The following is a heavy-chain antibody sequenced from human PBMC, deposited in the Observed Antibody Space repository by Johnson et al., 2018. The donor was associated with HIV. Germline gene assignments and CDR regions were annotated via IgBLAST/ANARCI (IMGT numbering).Heavy chain of an antibody. CDR2: ISYDGSNK. J-gene: IGHJ3*02. V-gene: IGHV3-30*04. Sequence: QVQLVESGGGVVQPGRSLRLSCAASEFTLSNYAMHWVRQAPGTGLEWVAVISYDGSNKYYADSVKGRFTISRDNSKNTLYLQMNSLRAEDTALYYCAKDMGVWGSYRPDAFDIWGQGTMVTVSS. CDR1: EFTLSNYA. CDR3: AKDMGVWGSYRPDAFDI. D-gene: IGHD3-16*02.